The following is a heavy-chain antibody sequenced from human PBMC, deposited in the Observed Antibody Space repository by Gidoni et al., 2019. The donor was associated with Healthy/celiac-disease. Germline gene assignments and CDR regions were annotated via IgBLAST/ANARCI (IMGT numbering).Heavy chain of an antibody. CDR2: ISWNSGSI. CDR3: AKDKQQHRSGGAFDI. CDR1: GFTFDAYA. V-gene: IGHV3-9*01. D-gene: IGHD6-13*01. J-gene: IGHJ3*02. Sequence: EVQLVESGGGLVQHGRSLRLSCAASGFTFDAYAMHWVRQAPGKGLEWVSGISWNSGSIGYADSVKGRFTSSRDNAKNSLYLQMNSLRAEDTALYYCAKDKQQHRSGGAFDIWGQGTMVTVSS.